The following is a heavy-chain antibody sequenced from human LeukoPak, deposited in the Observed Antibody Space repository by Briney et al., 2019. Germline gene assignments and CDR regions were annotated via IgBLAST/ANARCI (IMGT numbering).Heavy chain of an antibody. CDR1: GGSISSYY. CDR2: IYYSGST. CDR3: ARTPYYYEGYFDY. J-gene: IGHJ4*02. D-gene: IGHD3-22*01. V-gene: IGHV4-59*08. Sequence: SETLSLTCTVSGGSISSYYWSWIRQPPGKGLEWIGYIYYSGSTNYNPSLKSRVTISVDTSKNQFSLKLSSVTAADTAVYYCARTPYYYEGYFDYLGQGTLVTVSS.